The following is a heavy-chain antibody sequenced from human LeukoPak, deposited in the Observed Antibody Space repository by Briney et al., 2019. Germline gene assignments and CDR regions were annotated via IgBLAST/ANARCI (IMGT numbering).Heavy chain of an antibody. CDR2: IKHDGSGP. CDR3: ARARFINVIGTDYFCP. V-gene: IGHV3-7*01. CDR1: RFTFSYYF. D-gene: IGHD2-21*01. Sequence: PGGSLRLSCGVSRFTFSYYFMAWVRQAPGKGLQWVANIKHDGSGPSYLDSVKGRFTISRDNARNSLSLDMSSLRAEDTAVYYCARARFINVIGTDYFCPWGQGTLVTVSS. J-gene: IGHJ4*01.